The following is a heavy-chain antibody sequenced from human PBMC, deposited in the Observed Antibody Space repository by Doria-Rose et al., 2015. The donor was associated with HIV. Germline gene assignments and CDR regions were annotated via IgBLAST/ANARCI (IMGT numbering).Heavy chain of an antibody. V-gene: IGHV3-9*01. D-gene: IGHD3-3*01. J-gene: IGHJ6*03. Sequence: VQLQESGGGLVQPGRSLRLSCVGSGFSFESYAMHWVRLAPGKGLEWVAGIRWDSGAKGNADSVEGRFAIARDNAKKSVYLEMRSLRPEDTAFYYCAKAPIIGPKYYFYMDVWGKGTSVTVPS. CDR2: IRWDSGAK. CDR1: GFSFESYA. CDR3: AKAPIIGPKYYFYMDV.